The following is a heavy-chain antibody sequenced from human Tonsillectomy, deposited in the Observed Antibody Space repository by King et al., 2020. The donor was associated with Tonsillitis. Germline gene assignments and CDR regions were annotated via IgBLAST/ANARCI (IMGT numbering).Heavy chain of an antibody. Sequence: VQLVESGGGLVQPGGSLRLSCAASGFTFSSYWMHWVRQAPGKGLVWVSRINSDGSSTSYADSVKGRFTISRDNAKNTLYLQMNSLRAEDTAVYYCARVAGVGTPGGDFDYWGQGTLVTVSS. CDR1: GFTFSSYW. V-gene: IGHV3-74*01. CDR3: ARVAGVGTPGGDFDY. J-gene: IGHJ4*02. D-gene: IGHD2-21*02. CDR2: INSDGSST.